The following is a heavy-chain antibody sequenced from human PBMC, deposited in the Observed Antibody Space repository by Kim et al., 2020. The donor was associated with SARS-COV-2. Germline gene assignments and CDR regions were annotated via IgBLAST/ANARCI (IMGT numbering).Heavy chain of an antibody. J-gene: IGHJ4*02. Sequence: YYAESVKDRCTSPRDNYKNTLYLQINSRRTEDTAVYYCAKDMGDSSGYGYWGQGTLVTVSS. V-gene: IGHV3-30*02. CDR3: AKDMGDSSGYGY. D-gene: IGHD3-22*01.